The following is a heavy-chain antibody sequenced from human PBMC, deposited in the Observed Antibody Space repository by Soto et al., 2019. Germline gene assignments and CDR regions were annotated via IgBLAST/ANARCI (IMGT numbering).Heavy chain of an antibody. CDR3: ARHRPLGNYDFWSGYYGSYYYYGMDV. CDR2: IIPIFGTA. V-gene: IGHV1-69*13. CDR1: GGTFSSYA. Sequence: SVKVSCKASGGTFSSYAISWVRQAPGQGLEWMGGIIPIFGTANYAQKFQGRVTITADESTSTAYMELSSLRSEDTAVYYCARHRPLGNYDFWSGYYGSYYYYGMDVWGQGTTVTVSS. J-gene: IGHJ6*02. D-gene: IGHD3-3*01.